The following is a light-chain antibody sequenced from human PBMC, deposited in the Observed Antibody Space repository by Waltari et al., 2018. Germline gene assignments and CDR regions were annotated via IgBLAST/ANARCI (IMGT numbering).Light chain of an antibody. Sequence: QSALTQPPSVSGAPGQSITIPCTATIGDVGRSNFYSWYQQHPCKAPKLMIFDVSTRPSGVSNRFSGSKSGNTASLTISGLQAEDEADYFCCSYTSSSTLVFGGGTKLTVL. CDR2: DVS. CDR1: IGDVGRSNF. V-gene: IGLV2-14*03. CDR3: CSYTSSSTLV. J-gene: IGLJ3*02.